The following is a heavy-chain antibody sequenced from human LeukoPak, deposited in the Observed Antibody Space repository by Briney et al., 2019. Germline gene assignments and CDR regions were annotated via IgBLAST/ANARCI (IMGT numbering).Heavy chain of an antibody. Sequence: GGSLRLSCAASGFTFDDYGLSWVRQAPGKGLEWVSIISVSGGTPYYADSVKGRFTISRDNSKNTLYLQMNSLRAEDTAVYYCAKDSTYDSSGYYWGYYFDYWGQGTLVTVSS. CDR2: ISVSGGTP. J-gene: IGHJ4*02. CDR1: GFTFDDYG. CDR3: AKDSTYDSSGYYWGYYFDY. D-gene: IGHD3-22*01. V-gene: IGHV3-23*01.